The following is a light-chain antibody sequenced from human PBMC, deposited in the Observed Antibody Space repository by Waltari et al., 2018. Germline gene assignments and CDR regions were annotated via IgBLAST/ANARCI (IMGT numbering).Light chain of an antibody. V-gene: IGLV1-47*01. CDR1: SSNIGRNY. CDR2: RNN. Sequence: QSVLTQPPSASGAPGQRVTISCAGSSSNIGRNYVYWYQQLPGTAPKLLISRNNQRPSGGPDRFSASKSGPAASLAISGLRSEDEADYFCGTWDTALSAPVFGGGTKLTVL. J-gene: IGLJ2*01. CDR3: GTWDTALSAPV.